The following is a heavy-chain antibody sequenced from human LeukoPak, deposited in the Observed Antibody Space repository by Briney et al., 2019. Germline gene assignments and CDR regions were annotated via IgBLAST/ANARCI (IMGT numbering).Heavy chain of an antibody. D-gene: IGHD3-10*01. Sequence: GGSLRLSCAASGFTFSSYWMSWVRQAPGKGLEWVANIKQDGSEKYYVDSVKGRFTISRDNAKNSLYVQMNSLRAEDTAVYYCARGLLWFGELSRFDYWGQGTLVTVSS. CDR3: ARGLLWFGELSRFDY. V-gene: IGHV3-7*01. CDR1: GFTFSSYW. J-gene: IGHJ4*02. CDR2: IKQDGSEK.